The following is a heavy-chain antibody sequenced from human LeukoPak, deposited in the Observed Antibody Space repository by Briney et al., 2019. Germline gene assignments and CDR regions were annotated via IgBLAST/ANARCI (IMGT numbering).Heavy chain of an antibody. D-gene: IGHD5/OR15-5a*01. Sequence: GGSLRLSCAASGFTFNNDAMHWVRQAPGKGLEWVSLTSGDGITTYFADSVKGRFTISRDNSKSSLFLQMNSLRTEDTALYYCARDHVYGGADYWGQGTLVTVSS. J-gene: IGHJ4*02. CDR1: GFTFNNDA. V-gene: IGHV3-43*02. CDR2: TSGDGITT. CDR3: ARDHVYGGADY.